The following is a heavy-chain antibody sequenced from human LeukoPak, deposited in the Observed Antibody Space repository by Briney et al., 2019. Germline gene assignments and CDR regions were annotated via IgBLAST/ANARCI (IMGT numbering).Heavy chain of an antibody. Sequence: GGSLRLSCAAPGFTFSSYAMHWVRQAPGKGLEWVAVISYDGSNKYYADSVKGRFTISRDNSKNTLYLQMNSLRAEDTAVYYCAREREYSSSWYGYYYYGMDVWGQGTTVTVSS. V-gene: IGHV3-30*04. D-gene: IGHD6-13*01. CDR2: ISYDGSNK. CDR3: AREREYSSSWYGYYYYGMDV. CDR1: GFTFSSYA. J-gene: IGHJ6*02.